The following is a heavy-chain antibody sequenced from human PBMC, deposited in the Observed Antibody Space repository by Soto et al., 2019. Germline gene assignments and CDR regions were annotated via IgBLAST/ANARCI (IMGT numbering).Heavy chain of an antibody. Sequence: PGGSLRLSCVASEFTFRSYEMNWVRQVPGKGLEWVASISSGSSDTWYADSVKGRFIISRDNAQNSLFLQMNTLRPEDTAMYYCARVAYWGPGTQVTVSS. CDR2: ISSGSSDT. CDR3: ARVAY. CDR1: EFTFRSYE. J-gene: IGHJ4*02. V-gene: IGHV3-21*01.